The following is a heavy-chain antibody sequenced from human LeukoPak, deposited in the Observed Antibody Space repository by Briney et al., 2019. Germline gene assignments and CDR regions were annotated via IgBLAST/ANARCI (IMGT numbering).Heavy chain of an antibody. CDR1: GFTFSSYE. CDR2: ISYDGSKK. Sequence: PGGSLRLSCAASGFTFSSYEMNWVRQAPGKGLEWVAVISYDGSKKDYADSVKGRFTISRDISKNTLYLQMNSLRADDTAVYYCARPGRSSSWFGEIFDSWGQGALVTVSS. V-gene: IGHV3-30*14. CDR3: ARPGRSSSWFGEIFDS. J-gene: IGHJ4*02. D-gene: IGHD6-13*01.